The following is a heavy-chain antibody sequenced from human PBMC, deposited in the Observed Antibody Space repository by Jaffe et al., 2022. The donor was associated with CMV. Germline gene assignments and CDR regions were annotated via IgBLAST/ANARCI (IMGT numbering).Heavy chain of an antibody. Sequence: LQLQESGPGLVKPSETLSLTCTVSGGSISSSSYYWGWIRQPPGKGLEWIGSIYYSGSTYYNPSLKSRVTISVDTSKNQFSLKLSSVTAADTAVYYCARHQYCSSTSCYLNDAFDIWGQGTMVTVSS. CDR2: IYYSGST. CDR1: GGSISSSSYY. D-gene: IGHD2-2*01. J-gene: IGHJ3*02. V-gene: IGHV4-39*01. CDR3: ARHQYCSSTSCYLNDAFDI.